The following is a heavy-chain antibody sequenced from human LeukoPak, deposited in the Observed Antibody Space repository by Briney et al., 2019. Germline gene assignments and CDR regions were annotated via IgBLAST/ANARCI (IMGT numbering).Heavy chain of an antibody. D-gene: IGHD1-26*01. V-gene: IGHV4-31*03. CDR2: IYNSGSA. CDR1: GASISSGSYF. Sequence: SQTLSLTCTVSGASISSGSYFWSWIRQHPGKGLEWIGYIYNSGSAYYNPSLKSRVIISVDTSKNQFSLKLSSVTAADTAVYLCASRTSGTHYFEYWGQGTLVTVSS. CDR3: ASRTSGTHYFEY. J-gene: IGHJ4*02.